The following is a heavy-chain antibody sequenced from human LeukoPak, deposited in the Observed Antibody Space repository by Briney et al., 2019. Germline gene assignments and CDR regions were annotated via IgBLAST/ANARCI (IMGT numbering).Heavy chain of an antibody. D-gene: IGHD2-15*01. V-gene: IGHV3-74*03. CDR2: IKSYADGSGT. CDR1: GFILNFNRYW. CDR3: ARDPGLTPPWYYFDY. Sequence: GGSLRLSCEASGFILNFNRYWMHWVRQAPGKGLVWVSCIKSYADGSGTTYADSVKGRFTISRDDARNTVYLQMSSLRAEDTAVYYCARDPGLTPPWYYFDYWGQGTLVTVSS. J-gene: IGHJ4*02.